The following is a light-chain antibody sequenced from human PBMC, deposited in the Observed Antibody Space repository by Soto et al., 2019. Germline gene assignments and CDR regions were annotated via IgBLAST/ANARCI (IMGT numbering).Light chain of an antibody. CDR3: AAWDDSLNGVV. Sequence: QLVLTQPPSASGTPGQRVTISCSGSSSNIGSNPVNWYQHLPGTAPKLLIYTNNQRSSGVPDRFSGSKSGTSASLAISGLQSDDEADYYCAAWDDSLNGVVFGGGTKVTVL. CDR2: TNN. V-gene: IGLV1-44*01. CDR1: SSNIGSNP. J-gene: IGLJ2*01.